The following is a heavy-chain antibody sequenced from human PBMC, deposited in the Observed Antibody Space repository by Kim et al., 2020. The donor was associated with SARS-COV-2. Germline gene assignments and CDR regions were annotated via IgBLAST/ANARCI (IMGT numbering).Heavy chain of an antibody. V-gene: IGHV4-34*01. D-gene: IGHD2-15*01. J-gene: IGHJ6*02. Sequence: KSRGTISVDTSKNQFSLKLSSVTAADTAVYYCARGNKVEMALYYYYGMDVWGQGTTVTVSS. CDR3: ARGNKVEMALYYYYGMDV.